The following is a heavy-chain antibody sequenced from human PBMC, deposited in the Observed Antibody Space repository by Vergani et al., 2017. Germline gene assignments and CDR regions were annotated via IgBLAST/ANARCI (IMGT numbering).Heavy chain of an antibody. D-gene: IGHD3-22*01. CDR1: GYTFTGYY. V-gene: IGHV1-2*02. J-gene: IGHJ3*02. CDR2: INPNSGGT. Sequence: QVQLVQSGAEVKKPGASVKVSCKASGYTFTGYYMHWVRQAPGQGLEWMGWINPNSGGTNYAQKFQGRVTMTRDTSISTAYMELSRLRSDDTAVYYRARGGEDITMIVVVINNDAFDIWGQGTMVTVSS. CDR3: ARGGEDITMIVVVINNDAFDI.